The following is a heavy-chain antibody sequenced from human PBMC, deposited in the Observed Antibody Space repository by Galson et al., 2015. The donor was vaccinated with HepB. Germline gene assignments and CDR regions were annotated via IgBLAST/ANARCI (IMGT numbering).Heavy chain of an antibody. CDR2: ISAYNGNT. J-gene: IGHJ4*02. CDR3: ARDGFRYCGSTSCFESFDY. CDR1: GYTFTSYG. D-gene: IGHD2-2*01. V-gene: IGHV1-18*01. Sequence: SVKVSCKASGYTFTSYGISWVRQAPGQGLEWMGWISAYNGNTNYAQKLQGRVTMTTDTSTSTAYMELRSLRSDDTAVYYCARDGFRYCGSTSCFESFDYWCQGTLVTVSS.